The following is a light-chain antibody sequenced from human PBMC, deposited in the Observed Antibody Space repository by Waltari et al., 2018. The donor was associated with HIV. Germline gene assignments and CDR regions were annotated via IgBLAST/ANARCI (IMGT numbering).Light chain of an antibody. CDR1: QSVSSG. V-gene: IGKV3-15*01. J-gene: IGKJ1*01. CDR3: QQYNNWPWT. Sequence: EIVMTQSPATLSVSPGERPTLSCRASQSVSSGLAWFQQKPGQGPRLLMYGSSIRATDIPARFSGRGSGTEFTLTINNLQSEDFAIYYCQQYNNWPWTFGQGTKVEI. CDR2: GSS.